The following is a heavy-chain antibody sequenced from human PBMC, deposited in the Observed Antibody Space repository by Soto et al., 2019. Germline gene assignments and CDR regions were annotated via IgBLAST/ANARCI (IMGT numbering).Heavy chain of an antibody. V-gene: IGHV1-8*01. D-gene: IGHD5-18*01. CDR1: GYTFTSYD. CDR2: MNPNSGNT. Sequence: QVQLVQSGAEVKKPGASVKVSCKASGYTFTSYDINWVRQATGQGLEWMGWMNPNSGNTGYGQKIQGRVTMDRDTTITQAYKELSSLRSEDTAVYYCARRAYKYGQTVDYCGQGTVVTVSS. CDR3: ARRAYKYGQTVDY. J-gene: IGHJ4*02.